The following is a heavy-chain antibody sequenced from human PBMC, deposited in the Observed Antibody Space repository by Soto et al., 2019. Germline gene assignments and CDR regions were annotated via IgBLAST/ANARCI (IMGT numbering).Heavy chain of an antibody. CDR2: IWYDGSNK. J-gene: IGHJ4*02. CDR1: GFTFSSYG. Sequence: QVQLVESGGGVVQPGRSLRLSCAASGFTFSSYGMHWVRQAPGKGLEWVAVIWYDGSNKYYADSVKGRFTISRDNSKNTLYLQMNSLRAEDTAVYYCARDSPLYGSGSYFPYWGQGTLVTVSS. D-gene: IGHD3-10*01. V-gene: IGHV3-33*01. CDR3: ARDSPLYGSGSYFPY.